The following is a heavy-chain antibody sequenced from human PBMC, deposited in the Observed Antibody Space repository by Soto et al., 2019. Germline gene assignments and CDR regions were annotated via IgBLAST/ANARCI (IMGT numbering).Heavy chain of an antibody. D-gene: IGHD6-6*01. Sequence: GGSVRLSCAASGFTFSSYAMSWVRQAPGKGLEWVSAISTSGSSTFYADSVRGRFTISRDNSKNTLYLQMNRLRAEDTAVYFCAKPSIAARHYFDCWGQGTLVTGSS. J-gene: IGHJ4*02. CDR2: ISTSGSST. CDR1: GFTFSSYA. CDR3: AKPSIAARHYFDC. V-gene: IGHV3-23*01.